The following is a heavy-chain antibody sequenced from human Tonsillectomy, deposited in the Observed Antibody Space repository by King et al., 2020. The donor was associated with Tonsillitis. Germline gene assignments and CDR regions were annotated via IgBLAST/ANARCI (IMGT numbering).Heavy chain of an antibody. V-gene: IGHV1-69*18. CDR2: IIPLFVTT. CDR1: GGTFSNFV. Sequence: QLVQSGTEVKKPGSSVKVSCKASGGTFSNFVINWVRQAPGQGLEWMGTIIPLFVTTYYAQKFQGLVTITADESTSTAYMELTSLRSEDAAVYYCSLLKGYYMDVWGEGTTVIVSS. J-gene: IGHJ6*03. CDR3: SLLKGYYMDV.